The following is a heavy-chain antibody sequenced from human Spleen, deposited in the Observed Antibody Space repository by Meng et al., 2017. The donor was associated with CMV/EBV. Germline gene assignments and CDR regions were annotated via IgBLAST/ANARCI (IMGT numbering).Heavy chain of an antibody. V-gene: IGHV3-43*01. J-gene: IGHJ4*02. CDR2: VSWDGDSI. CDR1: GFTFDRYS. D-gene: IGHD2-2*01. Sequence: GESLKISCVASGFTFDRYSMNWVRQAPGKGLEWVSFVSWDGDSIDYADSVRGRFTISRDNNKNSLYLQMNSLRSEDTAVYYCAKDFCSSTSCFFDHWGQGTLVTVSS. CDR3: AKDFCSSTSCFFDH.